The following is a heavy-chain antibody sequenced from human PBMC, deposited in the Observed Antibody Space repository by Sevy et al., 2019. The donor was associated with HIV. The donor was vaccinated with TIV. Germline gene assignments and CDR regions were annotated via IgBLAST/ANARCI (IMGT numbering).Heavy chain of an antibody. Sequence: SETLSLTCTVSGGSISSYYWSWIRQPPGKGLEWIGYIYYSGSTNYNPSLKSRVTISVDTSKNQFSLKLGSVTAADTAVYYCARANYYDSSGYYHDYWGQGTLVTVSS. J-gene: IGHJ4*02. CDR2: IYYSGST. CDR3: ARANYYDSSGYYHDY. V-gene: IGHV4-59*01. D-gene: IGHD3-22*01. CDR1: GGSISSYY.